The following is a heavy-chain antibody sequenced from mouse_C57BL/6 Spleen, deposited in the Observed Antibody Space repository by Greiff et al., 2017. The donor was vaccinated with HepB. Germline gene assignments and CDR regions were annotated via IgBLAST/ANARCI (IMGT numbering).Heavy chain of an antibody. CDR3: SRRGLIYYYGSSLYYFYY. J-gene: IGHJ2*01. Sequence: QVQLQQPGAELVKPGASVKLSCKASGYTFTSYWMQWVKQRPGQGLEWIGEIDPSDSYTNYNQKFKGKATLTVDTSSSTAYMQLSSLTSEDSAVYYCSRRGLIYYYGSSLYYFYYWGQGTTLTVSS. CDR2: IDPSDSYT. V-gene: IGHV1-50*01. CDR1: GYTFTSYW. D-gene: IGHD1-1*01.